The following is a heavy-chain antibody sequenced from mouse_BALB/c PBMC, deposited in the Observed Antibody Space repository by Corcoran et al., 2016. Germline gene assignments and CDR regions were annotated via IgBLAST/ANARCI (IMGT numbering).Heavy chain of an antibody. J-gene: IGHJ2*01. V-gene: IGHV1-84*02. CDR1: GYTFTDYY. D-gene: IGHD2-10*02. CDR2: IYPGSGNT. CDR3: ARGYGNYYFDY. Sequence: QIQLQQSGPELVKPGASVKISCKASGYTFTDYYINWVKQKPGQGLELIGWIYPGSGNTKYNEKFKGKATLTVDTSSSTAYMQLSSLTSEDTAVYFCARGYGNYYFDYWGQGTTLTVSS.